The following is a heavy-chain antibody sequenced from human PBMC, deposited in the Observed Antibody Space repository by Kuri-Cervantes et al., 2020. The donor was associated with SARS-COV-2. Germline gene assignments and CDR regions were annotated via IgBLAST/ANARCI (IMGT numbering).Heavy chain of an antibody. D-gene: IGHD4-17*01. CDR3: WTTVTTVYYMDV. J-gene: IGHJ6*03. Sequence: GESLKISCAGSGFIFSSYALHWVRRAPGKGLEWMALISYDGSVRHYAESVKGRFTISRDNSKNTLYLQMNSLRAEDTAVYYCWTTVTTVYYMDVWGKGTTVTVSS. V-gene: IGHV3-30*04. CDR2: ISYDGSVR. CDR1: GFIFSSYA.